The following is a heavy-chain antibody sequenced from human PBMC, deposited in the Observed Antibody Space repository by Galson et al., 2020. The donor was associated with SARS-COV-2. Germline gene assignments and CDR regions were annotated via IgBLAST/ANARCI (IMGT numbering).Heavy chain of an antibody. CDR3: ARGGDYVRNWFDS. CDR1: GGSISRHS. J-gene: IGHJ5*01. D-gene: IGHD4-17*01. Sequence: ASETLSLTCTVSGGSISRHSWSWIRQTPGKRLEWIGYISKSGTANYNSSLTGRVTMSIDTSRNQFSLRLSYVTAADTAVYYCARGGDYVRNWFDSWGQGTLVTVSS. V-gene: IGHV4-59*11. CDR2: ISKSGTA.